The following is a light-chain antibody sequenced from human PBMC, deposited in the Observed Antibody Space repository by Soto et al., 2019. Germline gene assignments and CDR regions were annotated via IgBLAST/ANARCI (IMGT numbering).Light chain of an antibody. J-gene: IGLJ2*01. V-gene: IGLV2-11*01. CDR1: SSDVGGYNY. CDR2: DVS. CDR3: CSYAGSYTFEDV. Sequence: QSVLTQPRSVSGSPGQSVTISCTGTSSDVGGYNYVSWYQQHPGKAPKLMIYDVSKRPSGVPDRFSGSKSGNTASLTISGLQAEDEADYYCCSYAGSYTFEDVFGGGTKVTVL.